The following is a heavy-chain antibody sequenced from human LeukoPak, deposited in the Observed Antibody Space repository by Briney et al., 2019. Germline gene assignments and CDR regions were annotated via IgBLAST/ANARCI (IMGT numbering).Heavy chain of an antibody. CDR2: ISAGGGTI. CDR3: ARGSYIDY. V-gene: IGHV3-48*02. Sequence: GGSLRLPCAASGFAFSTYTLNWVRQAPGKGLEWLSYISAGGGTIYYADSVKGRFTVSRDNAKNSLYLQMNSLRDEDTAVYYCARGSYIDYWGQGTLVTVSS. J-gene: IGHJ4*02. CDR1: GFAFSTYT.